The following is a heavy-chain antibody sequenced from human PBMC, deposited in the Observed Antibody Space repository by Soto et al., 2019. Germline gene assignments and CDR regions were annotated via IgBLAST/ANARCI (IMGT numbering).Heavy chain of an antibody. CDR1: GGSISSYY. CDR3: ASLLDYGDYQLDY. Sequence: SETLSLTCTVSGGSISSYYWSWIRQPPGKGLEWIGYIYYSGSTNYNPSLKSRVTISVDTSKNQFSLKLSSVTAADTAVYYCASLLDYGDYQLDYWGQGTLVTVS. D-gene: IGHD4-17*01. V-gene: IGHV4-59*08. CDR2: IYYSGST. J-gene: IGHJ4*02.